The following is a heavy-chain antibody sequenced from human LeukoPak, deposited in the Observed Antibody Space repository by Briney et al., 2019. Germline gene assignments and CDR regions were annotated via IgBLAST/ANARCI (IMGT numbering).Heavy chain of an antibody. V-gene: IGHV4-34*01. CDR2: INHSGST. D-gene: IGHD3-22*01. J-gene: IGHJ4*02. CDR3: ARVNYYDSSGYH. Sequence: KPSETLSLTCAVYGGSFSGYYWSWIRQPPGKELEWIGEINHSGSTNYNPSLKSRVTISVDTSKNQFSLKLSSVTAADTAVYYCARVNYYDSSGYHWGQGTLVTVSS. CDR1: GGSFSGYY.